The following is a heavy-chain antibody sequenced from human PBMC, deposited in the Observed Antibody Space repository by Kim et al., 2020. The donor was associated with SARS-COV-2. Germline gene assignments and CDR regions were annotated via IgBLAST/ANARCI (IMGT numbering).Heavy chain of an antibody. CDR1: GFTFSSYW. V-gene: IGHV3-7*01. J-gene: IGHJ4*02. D-gene: IGHD3-9*01. Sequence: GGSLRLSCAASGFTFSSYWMSWVRQAPGKGLEWVANIKQDGSEKYYVDSVKGRFTISRDNAKNSLYLQMNSLRAEDTAVYYCARELRYFDWLLQTLDYWGQGTLVTVSS. CDR3: ARELRYFDWLLQTLDY. CDR2: IKQDGSEK.